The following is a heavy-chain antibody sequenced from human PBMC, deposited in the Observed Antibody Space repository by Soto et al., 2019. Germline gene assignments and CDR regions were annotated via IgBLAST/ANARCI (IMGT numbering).Heavy chain of an antibody. Sequence: QVQLGESGGDLVQPGRSLRLSCAASGFTFSDNAMHWVRQAPGKGPEWVAVISYDGRFKYYAHSMKGRFTISRDNSKNTLYLQMDSLTSEDPAVYYCAPSPTNTHYIGHWGQGTLVTVCS. V-gene: IGHV3-30*04. CDR2: ISYDGRFK. J-gene: IGHJ5*02. D-gene: IGHD4-4*01. CDR1: GFTFSDNA. CDR3: APSPTNTHYIGH.